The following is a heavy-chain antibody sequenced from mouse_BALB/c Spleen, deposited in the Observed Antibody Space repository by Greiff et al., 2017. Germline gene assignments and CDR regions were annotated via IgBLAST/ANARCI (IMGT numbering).Heavy chain of an antibody. V-gene: IGHV5-17*02. J-gene: IGHJ4*01. Sequence: EVKVVESGGGLVQPGGSRKLSCAASGFTFSSFGMHWVRQAPEKGLEWVAYISSGSSTTYYADTVKGRFTISRDNPKNTLFLQMTSLRSEDTAMYYCARSPLRKDYYAMDYWGQGTSVTVSS. CDR3: ARSPLRKDYYAMDY. D-gene: IGHD1-1*01. CDR2: ISSGSSTT. CDR1: GFTFSSFG.